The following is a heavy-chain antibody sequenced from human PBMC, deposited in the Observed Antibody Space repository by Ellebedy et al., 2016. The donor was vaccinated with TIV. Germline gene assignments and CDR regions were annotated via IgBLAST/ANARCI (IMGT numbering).Heavy chain of an antibody. J-gene: IGHJ2*01. V-gene: IGHV3-23*01. CDR2: ISHTGTRT. Sequence: PGGSLRLSCAAYGSTFSSYAMSWVRHAPGKGLEWVSTISHTGTRTYYADSVEGRFTVSRDTSKKTLYLQMNSLRAEDTAVCYCARARSTYWYFDLWGRGTLVTVSS. CDR1: GSTFSSYA. D-gene: IGHD2-2*01. CDR3: ARARSTYWYFDL.